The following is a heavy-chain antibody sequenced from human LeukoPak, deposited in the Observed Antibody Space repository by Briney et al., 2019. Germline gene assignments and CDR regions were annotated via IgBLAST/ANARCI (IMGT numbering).Heavy chain of an antibody. CDR1: GFTFISFS. D-gene: IGHD6-13*01. CDR3: AKAFREYGSSTYSSFDI. V-gene: IGHV3-21*01. Sequence: PGASLRLSCAASGFTFISFSMNWVRQAPGKGLEWVSSTSSGSTSIYYADSVKGRFTISRDNAKNSLYLQMSSLRAEDTALYYCAKAFREYGSSTYSSFDIWGQGTMVTVSS. J-gene: IGHJ3*02. CDR2: TSSGSTSI.